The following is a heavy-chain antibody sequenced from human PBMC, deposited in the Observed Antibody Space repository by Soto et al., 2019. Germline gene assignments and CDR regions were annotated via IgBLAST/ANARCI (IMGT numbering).Heavy chain of an antibody. CDR2: IYYLGST. Sequence: WETLALTCSVSGGSMSEYFWSWVRQSPGKVLEWIGYIYYLGSTDYNPSLKSRVTISVDTSKRQFSLRLTSVTAADTAVYYCARDGYDGSGSPYPAYWGPGTQVTV. CDR3: ARDGYDGSGSPYPAY. CDR1: GGSMSEYF. J-gene: IGHJ4*02. D-gene: IGHD3-10*01. V-gene: IGHV4-59*01.